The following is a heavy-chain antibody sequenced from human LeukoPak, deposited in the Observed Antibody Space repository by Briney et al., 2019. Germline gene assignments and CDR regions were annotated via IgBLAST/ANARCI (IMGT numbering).Heavy chain of an antibody. D-gene: IGHD3-3*01. CDR2: IYPGDSDT. CDR3: ARQNDFRLDY. J-gene: IGHJ4*02. CDR1: GYTCSSYW. Sequence: TGGSLRLSCKGSGYTCSSYWIGWVRQMPGKGLEWMGIIYPGDSDTRYSPSLQGQVTISVDTSIGTAYLQWSSLKASDTAIYYCARQNDFRLDYWGQGTLVTVSS. V-gene: IGHV5-51*01.